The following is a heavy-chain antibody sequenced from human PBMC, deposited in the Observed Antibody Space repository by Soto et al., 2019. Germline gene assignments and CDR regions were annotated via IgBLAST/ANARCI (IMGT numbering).Heavy chain of an antibody. CDR2: IYQSGSS. CDR3: ERHQPVPKVICYYGFDV. Sequence: PQSLSLTSAVSAGSLSSVGYSWSWLRQQPGKGLEWIAYIYQSGSSYYIPSLKSRVTRSADMSNIHLSLKLNSVTAADTAVYYCERHQPVPKVICYYGFDVWGQGSTRTVS. J-gene: IGHJ6*02. CDR1: AGSLSSVGYS. D-gene: IGHD2-21*01. V-gene: IGHV4-30-2*02.